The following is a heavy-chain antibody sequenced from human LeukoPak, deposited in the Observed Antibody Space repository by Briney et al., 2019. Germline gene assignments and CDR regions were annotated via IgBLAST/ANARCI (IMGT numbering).Heavy chain of an antibody. V-gene: IGHV3-21*01. CDR3: YVSGWTEDIDN. CDR2: ISTSSTFI. D-gene: IGHD6-19*01. Sequence: GGSLRLSCAASGFTFSIYNMNWVRQAPGKGLEWVSSISTSSTFIYYADSVKGRFTISRDNSKNTLYLQMRSLRGEDTAVYYCYVSGWTEDIDNWGQGTLVTVSS. CDR1: GFTFSIYN. J-gene: IGHJ4*02.